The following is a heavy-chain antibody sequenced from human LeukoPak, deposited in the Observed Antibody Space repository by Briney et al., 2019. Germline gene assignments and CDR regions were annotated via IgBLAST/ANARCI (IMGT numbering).Heavy chain of an antibody. CDR2: INHSGST. J-gene: IGHJ6*02. Sequence: PSETLSLTCAVYGGSFSGYYWSWIRQPPGKGLEWIGEINHSGSTNYNPSLKSRVTISVDTSKNQFSLKLSSVTAADTAVYYCVRSGPYWNYYGMDVWGQGTTVTVSS. V-gene: IGHV4-34*01. D-gene: IGHD2-8*02. CDR1: GGSFSGYY. CDR3: VRSGPYWNYYGMDV.